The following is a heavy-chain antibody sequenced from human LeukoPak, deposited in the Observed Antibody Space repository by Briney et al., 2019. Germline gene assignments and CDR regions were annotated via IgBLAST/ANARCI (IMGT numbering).Heavy chain of an antibody. CDR2: MYSGGAT. V-gene: IGHV3-53*01. D-gene: IGHD3-10*01. CDR3: ARVVTFELDY. J-gene: IGHJ4*02. Sequence: GGSLRLSCVASGISVSGTFMSWVRQAPGKGLEWVSTMYSGGATHYADSVKGRFSVSRDNVENTLYLQMDNLRVEDTAVYYCARVVTFELDYWGQGTLVTVSS. CDR1: GISVSGTF.